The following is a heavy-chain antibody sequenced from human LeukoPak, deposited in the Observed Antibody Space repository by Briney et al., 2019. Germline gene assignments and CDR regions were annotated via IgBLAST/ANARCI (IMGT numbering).Heavy chain of an antibody. CDR1: GFTFSTYT. CDR3: ARAASLDY. D-gene: IGHD2-2*01. V-gene: IGHV3-48*01. J-gene: IGHJ4*02. Sequence: GGSLRLSCAASGFTFSTYTMNWVRQAPGKGLEWVSYISGGGSTIYHADSVKGRFTISRDNAKNSLFLQLNSLRAEDAAVYYCARAASLDYWGQGTLVTVSS. CDR2: ISGGGSTI.